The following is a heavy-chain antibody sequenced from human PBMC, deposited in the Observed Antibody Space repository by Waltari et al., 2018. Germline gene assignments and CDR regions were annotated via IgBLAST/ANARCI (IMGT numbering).Heavy chain of an antibody. Sequence: QVQLVQSGAEVKKPGASVKVSCKASGYTFTGYDMPWMRRAPGQGLEWMGWINPNSGGTNYAQKFQGRVTMTRDTSISTACMELSRLRSDDTAVYYCASARGYSGYDFGYWGQGTLVTVSS. J-gene: IGHJ4*02. CDR1: GYTFTGYD. CDR3: ASARGYSGYDFGY. D-gene: IGHD5-12*01. CDR2: INPNSGGT. V-gene: IGHV1-2*02.